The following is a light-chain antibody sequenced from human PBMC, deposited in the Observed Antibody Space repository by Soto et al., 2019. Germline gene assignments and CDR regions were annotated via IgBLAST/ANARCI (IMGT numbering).Light chain of an antibody. J-gene: IGKJ1*01. CDR2: GAS. CDR1: QSVSSSY. Sequence: ETLMTQSPATLSVSPGERATLSCRASQSVSSSYLAWYQQKPGQAPRLLIYGASSRATGIPDRFSGSGSGTDFTLTISRLEPEDFAVYYCQQYSASPRTFGQGTKVDI. V-gene: IGKV3-20*01. CDR3: QQYSASPRT.